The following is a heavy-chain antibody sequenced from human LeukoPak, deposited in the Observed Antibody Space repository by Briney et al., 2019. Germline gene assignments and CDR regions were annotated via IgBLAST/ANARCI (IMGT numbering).Heavy chain of an antibody. V-gene: IGHV3-23*01. CDR1: GFTFSSYT. CDR2: INPTGGST. Sequence: GGSLRLSCAASGFTFSSYTMNWVRQAPGKGLGWVSAINPTGGSTYYADSVKGRFTISRDNSKNTLYLQMNSLRAEDTAVYFCASAGSHSYFDSWGPGTLVTVSS. D-gene: IGHD6-13*01. CDR3: ASAGSHSYFDS. J-gene: IGHJ4*02.